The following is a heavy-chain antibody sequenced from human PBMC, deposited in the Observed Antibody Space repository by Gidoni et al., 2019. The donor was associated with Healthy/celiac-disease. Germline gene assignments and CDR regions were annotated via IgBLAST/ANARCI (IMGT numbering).Heavy chain of an antibody. CDR3: ASPVYDFWSGYYYYMDV. D-gene: IGHD3-3*01. CDR2: IYYSGST. CDR1: GGSIRSSSYY. V-gene: IGHV4-39*01. Sequence: QLQLQESGPGLVKPSETLSLTCTVSGGSIRSSSYYWGWIRQPPGQGLEWIGSIYYSGSTYYNPSLKSRVTISVDTSKNQFSLKLSSVTAADTAVYYCASPVYDFWSGYYYYMDVWGKGTTVTVSS. J-gene: IGHJ6*03.